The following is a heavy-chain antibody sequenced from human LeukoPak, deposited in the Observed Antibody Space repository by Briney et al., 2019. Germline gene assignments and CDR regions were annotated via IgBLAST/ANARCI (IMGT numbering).Heavy chain of an antibody. J-gene: IGHJ4*02. CDR1: GGSISSYY. V-gene: IGHV4-59*01. Sequence: SETLSHTCTVSGGSISSYYWSWIRQPPGKELEWIGYIHYSGSTNYNPSLKSRVTMSVDTSKNQFSLKLTSVTAADTAVYYCARGGSSSSWPFYYCGQGTLVTVPS. CDR2: IHYSGST. CDR3: ARGGSSSSWPFYY. D-gene: IGHD6-13*01.